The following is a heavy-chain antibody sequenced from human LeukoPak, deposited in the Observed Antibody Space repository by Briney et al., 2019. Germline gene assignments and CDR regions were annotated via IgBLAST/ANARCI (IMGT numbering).Heavy chain of an antibody. V-gene: IGHV1-2*02. CDR1: GYTFTGYY. CDR2: INPNSGGT. J-gene: IGHJ6*03. Sequence: ASVKVSCKASGYTFTGYYMHWVRQAPGQGLEWMGWINPNSGGTNYAQKFQGRVTMTRDTSISTAYMELSRLRSDDTAVYYCARGTGGWYPYYDYYYMDVWGKGTTVTVSS. CDR3: ARGTGGWYPYYDYYYMDV. D-gene: IGHD6-19*01.